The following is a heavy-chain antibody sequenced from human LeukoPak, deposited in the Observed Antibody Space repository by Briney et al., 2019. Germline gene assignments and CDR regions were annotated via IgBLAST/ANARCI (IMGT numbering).Heavy chain of an antibody. CDR1: DGSISYYY. J-gene: IGHJ5*02. CDR3: ARNSAVATSRSWFDP. D-gene: IGHD6-19*01. CDR2: AYYSGST. Sequence: SEPLSLTCSVFDGSISYYYWSWIRQPPGKGLEWIGYAYYSGSTTYNPSLESRVTMSVDTSKNQFSLKLTAVTAADTAVYYCARNSAVATSRSWFDPWGQGTLVTVSS. V-gene: IGHV4-59*08.